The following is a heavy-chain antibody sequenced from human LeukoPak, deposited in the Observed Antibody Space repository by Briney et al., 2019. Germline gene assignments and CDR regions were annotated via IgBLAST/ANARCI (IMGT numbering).Heavy chain of an antibody. CDR2: ISSSSSTI. D-gene: IGHD1-1*01. V-gene: IGHV3-48*01. CDR3: AKSRSGSANWALQIFDN. Sequence: PGGSLRLSCAASGFNFSSYSMNWVRQAPGKGLEWVSYISSSSSTIYYADSVKGRFTISRDNSNNSLFVQMNSLRAEDTAVYFCAKSRSGSANWALQIFDNWGQGTLVTVSS. J-gene: IGHJ4*02. CDR1: GFNFSSYS.